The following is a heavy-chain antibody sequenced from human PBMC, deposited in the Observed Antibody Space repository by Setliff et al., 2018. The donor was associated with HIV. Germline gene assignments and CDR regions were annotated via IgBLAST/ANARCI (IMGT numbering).Heavy chain of an antibody. CDR2: FDPEDGER. D-gene: IGHD3-22*01. J-gene: IGHJ3*02. CDR3: ARGGGGYYYVGAVDI. Sequence: GASVKVSCKVSGYTLSELSVHWVRQAPGKGLEWMGGFDPEDGERIYAQKFQDRVTMTEDTSSDTAYMEMSGLTSEDTAVYYCARGGGGYYYVGAVDIWGQGTVVTVSS. V-gene: IGHV1-24*01. CDR1: GYTLSELS.